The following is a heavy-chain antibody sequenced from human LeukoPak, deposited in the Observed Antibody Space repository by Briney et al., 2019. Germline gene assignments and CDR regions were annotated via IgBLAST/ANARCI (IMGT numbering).Heavy chain of an antibody. CDR1: GGSISSYY. J-gene: IGHJ4*02. Sequence: PSETLSLTCTVSGGSISSYYWSWIRQPPGKGLEWIGYIYYSGSTNYNPSLKSRVTISVDTSKNQFSLKLSSVTAADTAVYYCARSLRTGEFDYWGQGTLVTVSS. V-gene: IGHV4-59*08. CDR3: ARSLRTGEFDY. D-gene: IGHD7-27*01. CDR2: IYYSGST.